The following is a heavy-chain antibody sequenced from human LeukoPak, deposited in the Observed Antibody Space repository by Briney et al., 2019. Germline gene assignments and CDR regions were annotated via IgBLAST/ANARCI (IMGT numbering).Heavy chain of an antibody. CDR2: IYYSGST. V-gene: IGHV4-39*01. CDR1: GGSISSSSHY. CDR3: ARPQRRAAGHTTTRAYYYYDMDV. D-gene: IGHD6-13*01. J-gene: IGHJ6*02. Sequence: PSETLSLTCTVSGGSISSSSHYWGWIRQPPGKGLEWIGSIYYSGSTYYNPSLKSRVTISVDTSKNQFSLKLSSVTAADTAVYYCARPQRRAAGHTTTRAYYYYDMDVWGQGTTVTVSS.